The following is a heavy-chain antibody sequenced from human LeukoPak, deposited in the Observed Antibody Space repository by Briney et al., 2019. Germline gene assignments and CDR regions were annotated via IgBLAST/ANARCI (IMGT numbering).Heavy chain of an antibody. CDR1: GYTFTGYY. Sequence: GASVKVSCKASGYTFTGYYMHWVRQAPGQGLEWMGWINPNSGNTNYAQKLQGRVTMTTDTSTSTAYMELRSLRSDDTAVYYCASGAIYYDFWSGYSSWGQGTLVTVSS. CDR2: INPNSGNT. D-gene: IGHD3-3*01. V-gene: IGHV1-18*04. CDR3: ASGAIYYDFWSGYSS. J-gene: IGHJ5*02.